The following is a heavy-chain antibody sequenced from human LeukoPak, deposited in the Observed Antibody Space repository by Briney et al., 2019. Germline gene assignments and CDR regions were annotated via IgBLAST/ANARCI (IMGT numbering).Heavy chain of an antibody. CDR3: ARDWGIVGASTYWYFDL. J-gene: IGHJ2*01. Sequence: GASVKVSCTASGYTFTSYGISWVRQAPGQGLEWMGWISAYNGNTNYAQKLQGRVTMTTDTSTSTAYMELRSLRSDDTAGYYCARDWGIVGASTYWYFDLWGRGTLVTVSS. CDR1: GYTFTSYG. D-gene: IGHD1-26*01. CDR2: ISAYNGNT. V-gene: IGHV1-18*01.